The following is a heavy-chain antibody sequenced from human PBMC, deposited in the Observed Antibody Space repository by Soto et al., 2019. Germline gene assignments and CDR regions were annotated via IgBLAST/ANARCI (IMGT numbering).Heavy chain of an antibody. J-gene: IGHJ4*02. CDR1: GFTFSSYA. D-gene: IGHD3-10*01. V-gene: IGHV3-30*04. Sequence: QVQLVESGGGVVQPGRSLRLSCAVSGFTFSSYAMHWVRQAPGKGLEWVAVILYDGRNTYYADSVKGRFTISRDNSKNTLYLQMNSLRSEDTAVYYCARDSARFLGYWGQGTLVTVSS. CDR2: ILYDGRNT. CDR3: ARDSARFLGY.